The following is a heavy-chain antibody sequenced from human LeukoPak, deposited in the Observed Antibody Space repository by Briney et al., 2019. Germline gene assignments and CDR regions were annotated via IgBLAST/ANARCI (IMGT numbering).Heavy chain of an antibody. CDR1: GFTVSSNY. V-gene: IGHV3-66*01. J-gene: IGHJ4*02. Sequence: GGSLRLSCAASGFTVSSNYMSWVRQAPGKGLEWVSVIYSGGSTYYADSVKGRFTISRDNSKNTLYLQMNSLRAEDTAVYYCAKGSLAARPYYFDCWGQGTLVSVSS. CDR2: IYSGGST. D-gene: IGHD6-6*01. CDR3: AKGSLAARPYYFDC.